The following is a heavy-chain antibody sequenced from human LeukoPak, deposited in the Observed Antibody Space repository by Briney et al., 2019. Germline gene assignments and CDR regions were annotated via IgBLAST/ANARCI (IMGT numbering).Heavy chain of an antibody. CDR1: GYSFTNHW. CDR3: ATSVRGVRQGMDV. J-gene: IGHJ6*02. CDR2: VYPGVSDT. Sequence: GESLKISCKGSGYSFTNHWIVWVRQMPGKGLEWMGSVYPGVSDTTYSPSLQGQVTISADKSITTAYMQWSSLQASDTAIYYCATSVRGVRQGMDVWGQGTTVTVSS. V-gene: IGHV5-51*01. D-gene: IGHD3-10*01.